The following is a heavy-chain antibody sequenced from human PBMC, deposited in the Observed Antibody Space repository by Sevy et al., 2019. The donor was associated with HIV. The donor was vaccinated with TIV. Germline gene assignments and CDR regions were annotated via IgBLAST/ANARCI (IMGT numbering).Heavy chain of an antibody. CDR1: GFTFNNAW. Sequence: GESLKISCAVSGFTFNNAWMNWVRQAPGTGLQWVGLIKSKIDGETTDYAAPVKGRFTISRDDSKNTLFLQMNSLKIEDTTVYCCATAPGYYDSAPFDYWGPGTLVTVSS. CDR3: ATAPGYYDSAPFDY. V-gene: IGHV3-15*01. CDR2: IKSKIDGETT. D-gene: IGHD3-22*01. J-gene: IGHJ4*02.